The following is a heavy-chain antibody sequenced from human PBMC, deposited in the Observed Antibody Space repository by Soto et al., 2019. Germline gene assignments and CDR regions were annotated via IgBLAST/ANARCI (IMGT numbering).Heavy chain of an antibody. J-gene: IGHJ6*03. CDR3: ARASRGGYGDYVSYYYYYMDV. V-gene: IGHV3-33*01. CDR2: IWYDGSNK. Sequence: GGSLRLSCAASGFTFSSYGMHWVRQAPGKGLEWVAVIWYDGSNKYYADSVKGRFTISRDNSKNTLYLQMNSLRAEDTAVYYCARASRGGYGDYVSYYYYYMDVWGKGTTVTVSS. D-gene: IGHD4-17*01. CDR1: GFTFSSYG.